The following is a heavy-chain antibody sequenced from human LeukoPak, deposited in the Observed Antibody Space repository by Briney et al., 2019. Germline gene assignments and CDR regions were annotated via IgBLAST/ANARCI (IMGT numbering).Heavy chain of an antibody. Sequence: GRSLRLSCAASGFTFSSYAMHWVRQAPGKGLEWVAVISYDGSNKYYADSVKGRFTISRDNSKNTLYLQMSSLRAEDTAVYYCARDQGYCSGGSCYFFHFDYWGQGTLVTVSS. CDR1: GFTFSSYA. J-gene: IGHJ4*02. V-gene: IGHV3-30*04. CDR2: ISYDGSNK. CDR3: ARDQGYCSGGSCYFFHFDY. D-gene: IGHD2-15*01.